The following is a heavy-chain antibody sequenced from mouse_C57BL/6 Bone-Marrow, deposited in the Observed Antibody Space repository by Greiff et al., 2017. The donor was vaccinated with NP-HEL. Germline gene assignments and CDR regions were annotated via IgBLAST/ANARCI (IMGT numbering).Heavy chain of an antibody. CDR1: GYTFTSYW. J-gene: IGHJ2*01. V-gene: IGHV1-64*01. D-gene: IGHD2-3*01. Sequence: QVQLKQPGAELVKPGASVKLSCKASGYTFTSYWMHWVKQRPGQGLEWIGMIHPNSGSTNYNEKFKGKATLTVDKSSSTAYMQLSSLTSEDSAVYYCASGDGYYGRDFDYWGQGTTLTVSS. CDR2: IHPNSGST. CDR3: ASGDGYYGRDFDY.